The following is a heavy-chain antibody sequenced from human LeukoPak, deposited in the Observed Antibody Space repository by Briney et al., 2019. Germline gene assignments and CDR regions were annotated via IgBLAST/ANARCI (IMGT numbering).Heavy chain of an antibody. CDR2: MNPNSGNT. CDR1: GYTFTSYD. V-gene: IGHV1-8*01. J-gene: IGHJ3*02. Sequence: GASVKVSCKASGYTFTSYDINWVRQATGQGLEWIGWMNPNSGNTGYAQKFQGRVTMTRNTSISTAYIELSSLRSEDTAVYYCARFYYDSTPSAFDIWGQGTMVTVSS. CDR3: ARFYYDSTPSAFDI. D-gene: IGHD3-22*01.